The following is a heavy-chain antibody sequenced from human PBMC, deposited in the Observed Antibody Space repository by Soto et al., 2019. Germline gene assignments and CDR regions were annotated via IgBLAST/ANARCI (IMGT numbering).Heavy chain of an antibody. V-gene: IGHV1-3*01. CDR3: ARDHGSFWAFDI. CDR2: INAGNGNT. J-gene: IGHJ3*02. CDR1: GYTFTSYA. Sequence: ASVKVSCKASGYTFTSYAMHWVRQAPGQRLEWMGWINAGNGNTKYSQKFQGRVTITRDTSASTAYMELSSLRSEDTAVYYCARDHGSFWAFDIWGQGTMVTVSS. D-gene: IGHD1-26*01.